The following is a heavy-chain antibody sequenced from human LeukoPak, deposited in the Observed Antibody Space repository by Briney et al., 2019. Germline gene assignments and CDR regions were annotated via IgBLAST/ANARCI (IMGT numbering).Heavy chain of an antibody. Sequence: SVKVSCKASGGTFSSYAISWVRQAPEQGLEWMGWIIPIFGTANYAQKFPGRFTITGDESTSTAYMELSSLRSEDTAVYYCARVIAAAGTIGKRQYSSGWYHDYWGQGTLVTVSS. J-gene: IGHJ4*02. CDR3: ARVIAAAGTIGKRQYSSGWYHDY. D-gene: IGHD6-19*01. V-gene: IGHV1-69*13. CDR1: GGTFSSYA. CDR2: IIPIFGTA.